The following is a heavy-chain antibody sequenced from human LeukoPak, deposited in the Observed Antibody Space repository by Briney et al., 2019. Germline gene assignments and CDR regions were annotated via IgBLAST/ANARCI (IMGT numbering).Heavy chain of an antibody. Sequence: GGSLRLSCAASGFTFTSYWMHWVRQAPGKGLVWVSRVDGDGSNTTYADSVKGRFTISRDNAKNTLYLQMNSLRAEDTAVYYCARPQHGDLYAFDIWGQGTMVTVSS. V-gene: IGHV3-74*01. CDR3: ARPQHGDLYAFDI. J-gene: IGHJ3*02. CDR1: GFTFTSYW. CDR2: VDGDGSNT. D-gene: IGHD4-17*01.